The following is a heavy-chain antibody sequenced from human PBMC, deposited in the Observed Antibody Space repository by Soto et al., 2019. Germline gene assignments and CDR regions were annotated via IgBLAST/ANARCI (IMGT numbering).Heavy chain of an antibody. CDR2: IHYSGST. J-gene: IGHJ6*02. CDR3: ARQVSSAWPPYYYDMDG. V-gene: IGHV4-59*08. Sequence: SDTLSLTRPITCISIRSYFWSWIQQPPGRGLEWIGHIHYSGSTNYNPSLKSRVTISVDTSKNQVSLKLSSVTAADTAMYFCARQVSSAWPPYYYDMDGWGQGTTVT. CDR1: CISIRSYF. D-gene: IGHD6-25*01.